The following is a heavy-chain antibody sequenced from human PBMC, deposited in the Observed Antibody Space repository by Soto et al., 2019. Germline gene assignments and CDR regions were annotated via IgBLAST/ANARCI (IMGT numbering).Heavy chain of an antibody. CDR1: GCSITSDNW. CDR3: AREQWNPRKNNYYYYGMDV. Sequence: SETLSLTCAVFGCSITSDNWWCWVRQSPGKGLEWIGEIYHSGSTNYNPSLKSRVTISVDESKNQFSLKLSSVTAADTAVYYCAREQWNPRKNNYYYYGMDVWGQGTTVT. CDR2: IYHSGST. D-gene: IGHD1-1*01. J-gene: IGHJ6*02. V-gene: IGHV4-4*02.